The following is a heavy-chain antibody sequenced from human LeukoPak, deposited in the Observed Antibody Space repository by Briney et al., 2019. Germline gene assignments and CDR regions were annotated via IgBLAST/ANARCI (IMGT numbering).Heavy chain of an antibody. CDR2: IYTSGST. V-gene: IGHV4-4*07. CDR3: ARNRYYYGSGSYGVPNWFDP. J-gene: IGHJ5*02. CDR1: GGSISSYY. D-gene: IGHD3-10*01. Sequence: SETLFLTCTVSGGSISSYYWTWIRQPAGKGLEWIGRIYTSGSTNYNPSLKSRVTMSVDTSKNQFSLKLSSVTAADTAVYYCARNRYYYGSGSYGVPNWFDPWGQGTLVTVSS.